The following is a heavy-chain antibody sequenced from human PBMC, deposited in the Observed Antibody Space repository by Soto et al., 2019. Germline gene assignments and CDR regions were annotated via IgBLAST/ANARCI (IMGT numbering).Heavy chain of an antibody. Sequence: QMQLVQSGAEVKKPGSSVKVSCKASGGTFSSFTISWVRQAPGQGPEWMGGVSPVFDKTNYAQKFQGRVTITADESTNTVYMELSSLRSEDTAVYYCARDRRSGWSIVGSWPYYFDSWGQGTPVTVSS. J-gene: IGHJ4*02. V-gene: IGHV1-69*01. CDR1: GGTFSSFT. CDR2: VSPVFDKT. CDR3: ARDRRSGWSIVGSWPYYFDS. D-gene: IGHD2-8*02.